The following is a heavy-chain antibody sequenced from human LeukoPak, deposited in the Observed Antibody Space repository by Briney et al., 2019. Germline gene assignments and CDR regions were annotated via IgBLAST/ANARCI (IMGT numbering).Heavy chain of an antibody. J-gene: IGHJ4*02. V-gene: IGHV3-30-3*01. D-gene: IGHD1-26*01. CDR1: GFTFSGYT. CDR3: ARDTLWE. Sequence: GTSLRLSCAVSGFTFSGYTMHWVRQAPGKGLEWVAVISFDGSNEYYEDSVKGRFTISRDNSKNTLYLQMNSLRPDDTAIYYCARDTLWEWGQGTLVTVSS. CDR2: ISFDGSNE.